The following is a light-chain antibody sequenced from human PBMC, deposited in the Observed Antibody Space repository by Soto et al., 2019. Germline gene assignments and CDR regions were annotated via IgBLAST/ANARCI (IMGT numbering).Light chain of an antibody. CDR2: DTS. V-gene: IGLV7-46*01. Sequence: QAVVTQEPSLTVSPGGTVTLTCGSSTGAVTSGHYPYWFQQKPGQAPRTLIYDTSNKPSWTPARFSGSLLGGKAALTLSGAQPEDEAEYYCWLSYSGARKVFGTGTKLTVL. CDR3: WLSYSGARKV. CDR1: TGAVTSGHY. J-gene: IGLJ1*01.